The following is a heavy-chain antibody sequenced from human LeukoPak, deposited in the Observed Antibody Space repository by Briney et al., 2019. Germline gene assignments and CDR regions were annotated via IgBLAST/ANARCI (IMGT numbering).Heavy chain of an antibody. V-gene: IGHV1-69*02. J-gene: IGHJ4*02. CDR2: IIPILGIA. D-gene: IGHD2-2*01. CDR1: GGTFSSYT. Sequence: SVKVSCKASGGTFSSYTISWVRQAPGQGLEWMGRIIPILGIANYAQKFQGRVTVTADKSTSTAYMELSSLRSEDTAVYYCARSYCSSTSCYSDYWGQGTLVTVSS. CDR3: ARSYCSSTSCYSDY.